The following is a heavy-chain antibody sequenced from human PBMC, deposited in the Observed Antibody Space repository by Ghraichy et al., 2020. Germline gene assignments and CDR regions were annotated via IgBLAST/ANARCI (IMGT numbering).Heavy chain of an antibody. CDR3: ARDLYGSNPGDY. V-gene: IGHV3-21*01. Sequence: GGSLRLSCAASGFTFRRYSMNWVRQAPGKWMEWVSCITISNSFIYYADSVKCRFTIFRDNSKNSLYLHMNSLRAEDTAVYYCARDLYGSNPGDYWGQGTLVTVSS. CDR2: ITISNSFI. D-gene: IGHD5-24*01. CDR1: GFTFRRYS. J-gene: IGHJ4*02.